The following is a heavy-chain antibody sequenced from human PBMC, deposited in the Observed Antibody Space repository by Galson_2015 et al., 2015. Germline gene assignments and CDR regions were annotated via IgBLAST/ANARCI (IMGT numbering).Heavy chain of an antibody. D-gene: IGHD2-2*01. CDR2: IIPIFGTA. J-gene: IGHJ5*02. V-gene: IGHV1-69*13. CDR3: ARQLGYCSSTSCYRFDP. CDR1: GGTFSSYA. Sequence: SVKVSCKASGGTFSSYAISWVRQAPGQGLEWMGGIIPIFGTANYAQKFQGRVTITADESTSTAYMELSSLRSEDTAVYYCARQLGYCSSTSCYRFDPWGQGTLVTVSS.